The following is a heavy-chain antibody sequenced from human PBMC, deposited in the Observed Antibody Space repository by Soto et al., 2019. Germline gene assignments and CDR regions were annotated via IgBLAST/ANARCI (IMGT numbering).Heavy chain of an antibody. J-gene: IGHJ6*02. Sequence: QVQLQESGPGLVKPSETLSLTCTVSDDSSSNYKWSWIRQPPGRRLEWIGYIDSNGGTSYNPSLQSLVTLSRDPSSKQFFLKLSSVTAADTAVYYCVRQGFGRLHGLVDVWGHGTTVTVSS. V-gene: IGHV4-59*08. CDR2: IDSNGGT. CDR3: VRQGFGRLHGLVDV. D-gene: IGHD3-10*01. CDR1: DDSSSNYK.